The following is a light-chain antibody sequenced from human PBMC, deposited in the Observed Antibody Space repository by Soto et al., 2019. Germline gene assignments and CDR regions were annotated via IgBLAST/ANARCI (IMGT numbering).Light chain of an antibody. CDR3: RHLTTSPIT. Sequence: DIQMARSASSLAASVGARFTITCRASQSISSSLNWYAQKPGKAPKLLXYPASSLQSGVPSRFSGNRSGTDATLSISSLQPEDVDTYYCRHLTTSPITFGPGTRLEIK. CDR2: PAS. CDR1: QSISSS. J-gene: IGKJ5*01. V-gene: IGKV1-39*01.